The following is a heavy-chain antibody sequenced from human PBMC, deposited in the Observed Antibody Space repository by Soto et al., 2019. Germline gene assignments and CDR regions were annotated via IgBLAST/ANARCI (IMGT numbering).Heavy chain of an antibody. CDR3: ARANLAGQSLAFDI. J-gene: IGHJ3*02. D-gene: IGHD3-3*02. Sequence: PGGSLRLSCAASGFTYDEYGMSWVRQAPGKGLEWVSGINWNGGSTGYADSVKGRFTISRDNAKNSLYLQMNSLRAEDTALYYCARANLAGQSLAFDIWGQGTMVTVSS. CDR2: INWNGGST. CDR1: GFTYDEYG. V-gene: IGHV3-20*04.